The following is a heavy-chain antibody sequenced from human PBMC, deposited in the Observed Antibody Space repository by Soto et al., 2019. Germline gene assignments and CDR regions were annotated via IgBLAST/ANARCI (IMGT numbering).Heavy chain of an antibody. CDR3: VRHLGLRLGELAY. J-gene: IGHJ4*02. D-gene: IGHD3-16*01. V-gene: IGHV4-39*01. Sequence: SETLSLTCTVSGDSISSGSYYWGWIRQPPGKGLEWIGNIYYSGSTNYNPSLKSRVTISVDTSKNQFSLKLSSVTAADTAVYYWVRHLGLRLGELAYWGQGTLVTVSS. CDR2: IYYSGST. CDR1: GDSISSGSYY.